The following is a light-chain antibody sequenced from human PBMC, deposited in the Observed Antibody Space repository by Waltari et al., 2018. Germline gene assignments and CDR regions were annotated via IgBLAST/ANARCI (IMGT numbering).Light chain of an antibody. J-gene: IGLJ2*01. V-gene: IGLV1-44*01. Sequence: QSVLAQPPSASGTPGPRITISCSGSNTHSGSNTVNWYPQFPGTAPRLLIYSNNQRPSGVPDRFSASKSGSSAALAIYGLHSEDEADYYCSTWDDRLTGVVFGGGTKVTVL. CDR2: SNN. CDR3: STWDDRLTGVV. CDR1: NTHSGSNT.